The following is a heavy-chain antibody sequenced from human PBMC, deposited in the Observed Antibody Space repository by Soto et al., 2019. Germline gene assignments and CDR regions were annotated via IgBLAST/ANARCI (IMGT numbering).Heavy chain of an antibody. D-gene: IGHD3-22*01. J-gene: IGHJ4*02. CDR3: AKELNSSGYTDY. V-gene: IGHV3-23*01. Sequence: PGWSLRLSCASSVFTFISYAMSWVRQAPGKGLEWVSAISGSGGSTYYADSVKGRFTISRDNSKNTLYLQMNSLRAEDTAVYYCAKELNSSGYTDYWGQGTLVTSPQ. CDR1: VFTFISYA. CDR2: ISGSGGST.